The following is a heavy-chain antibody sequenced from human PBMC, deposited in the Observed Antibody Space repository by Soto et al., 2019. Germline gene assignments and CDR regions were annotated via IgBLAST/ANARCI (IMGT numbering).Heavy chain of an antibody. D-gene: IGHD4-17*01. CDR2: IYHSGST. V-gene: IGHV4-30-2*01. CDR3: ATFRGMTTATTERSFDY. CDR1: GGSISSGGYS. Sequence: PSETLSLTCAVSGGSISSGGYSWSWIRQPPGKGLEWIGYIYHSGSTYYNPSLKSRVTISVDRSKNQFSLKLDSVTAADAAVYYCATFRGMTTATTERSFDYWGQGTVVTVSS. J-gene: IGHJ4*02.